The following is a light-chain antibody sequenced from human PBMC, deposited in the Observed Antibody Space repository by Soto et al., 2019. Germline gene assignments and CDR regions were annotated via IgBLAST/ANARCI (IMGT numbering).Light chain of an antibody. V-gene: IGKV1-5*01. CDR2: DAS. CDR3: HHYNNDSSFT. Sequence: DIQMTQSPSTLSASVGDRVTITCRASQSISSWLAWYQQKPGKAPKVLISDASSLETGVPSRFIGSGSATEFALNISSRQPDDVATFCGHHYNNDSSFTFGQGTKLEIK. CDR1: QSISSW. J-gene: IGKJ2*01.